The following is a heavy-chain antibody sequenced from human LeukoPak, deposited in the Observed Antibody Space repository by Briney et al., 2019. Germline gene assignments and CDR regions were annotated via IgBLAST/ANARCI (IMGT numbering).Heavy chain of an antibody. D-gene: IGHD3-9*01. J-gene: IGHJ4*02. CDR1: GGSINSNSHH. Sequence: KPSETLSLTCSVSGGSINSNSHHWDWIRQAPGRGLRWIGNIYYSGTTSYYPSLKSRVTISVDTSKNQFSLRLSSVTAADTAVYYCARRGDILTDYAFDYWGQGTLVTVSS. CDR2: IYYSGTT. V-gene: IGHV4-39*01. CDR3: ARRGDILTDYAFDY.